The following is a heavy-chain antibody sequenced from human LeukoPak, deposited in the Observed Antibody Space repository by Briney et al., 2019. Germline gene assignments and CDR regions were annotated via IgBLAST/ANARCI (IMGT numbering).Heavy chain of an antibody. V-gene: IGHV1-46*01. J-gene: IGHJ4*02. CDR1: GYTFTSYC. CDR2: INPSGGST. D-gene: IGHD1-26*01. CDR3: ARWREPPVGKYYFDY. Sequence: ASVKVSCKASGYTFTSYCMHWVRQAPGQGLEWMGIINPSGGSTSYAQKFQGRVTMTRDTSTSTVYMELSSLRSEDTAVYYCARWREPPVGKYYFDYWGQGTLVTVSS.